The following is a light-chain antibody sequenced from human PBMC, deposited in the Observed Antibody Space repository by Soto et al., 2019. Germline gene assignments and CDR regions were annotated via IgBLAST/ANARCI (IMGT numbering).Light chain of an antibody. CDR3: QQYNSYSVT. Sequence: VLTQSPGTLSLSPGEGATLSCRASQSVNSNIAWYQQKPGQPPRLLIYDASNLESGVQSRFSGSGSGTEFTLTIRSLQPDDFATYYCQQYNSYSVTFGQGTKVDI. V-gene: IGKV3-15*01. CDR1: QSVNSN. J-gene: IGKJ1*01. CDR2: DAS.